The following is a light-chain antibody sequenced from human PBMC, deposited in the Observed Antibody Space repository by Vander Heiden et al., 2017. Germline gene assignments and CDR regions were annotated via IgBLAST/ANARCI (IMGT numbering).Light chain of an antibody. CDR2: GVN. CDR1: SSDVGGYNS. CDR3: CSYAGSYAVV. J-gene: IGLJ2*01. Sequence: QPALTRPRSVSGSPGQSVTISCTGTSSDVGGYNSVSWYQQHPGKAPKLMIPGVNERPSGVPDRFSGSKSGNTASLTISRLQPEDEADYYCCSYAGSYAVVFGGGTKLTVL. V-gene: IGLV2-11*01.